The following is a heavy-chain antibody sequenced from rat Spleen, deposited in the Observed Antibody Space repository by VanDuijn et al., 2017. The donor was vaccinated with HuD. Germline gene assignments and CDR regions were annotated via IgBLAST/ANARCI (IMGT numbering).Heavy chain of an antibody. Sequence: EVKLVESGGGLVQPGRPLKLSCAASGFNFNEYWMGWVRQAPGKGLEWIGEINKDSSTINYTPSLKDKFTISRDNAQNTLYLQMSKLGSEDTAIYYCARAGWYFDFWGPGTMVTVSS. J-gene: IGHJ1*01. CDR3: ARAGWYFDF. CDR2: INKDSSTI. CDR1: GFNFNEYW. V-gene: IGHV4-2*01.